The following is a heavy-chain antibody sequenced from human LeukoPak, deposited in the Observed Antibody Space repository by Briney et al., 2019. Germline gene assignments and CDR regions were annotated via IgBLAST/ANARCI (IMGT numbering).Heavy chain of an antibody. D-gene: IGHD4-11*01. Sequence: PSETLSLTCTVSGGSISSYYWSWIRQPPGKGLEWIGYIYYSGSTNYNPSLKSRVTISVDTSKNQFSLKRSSVTAADTAVYYCAREHSNYVRNNWFDPWGQGTLVTVSS. J-gene: IGHJ5*02. V-gene: IGHV4-59*01. CDR3: AREHSNYVRNNWFDP. CDR1: GGSISSYY. CDR2: IYYSGST.